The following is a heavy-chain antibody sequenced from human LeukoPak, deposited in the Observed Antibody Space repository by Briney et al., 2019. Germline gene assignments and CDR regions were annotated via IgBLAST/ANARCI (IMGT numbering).Heavy chain of an antibody. J-gene: IGHJ5*02. CDR1: GGSFSGYY. CDR3: ARGLTYDP. CDR2: INHSGST. Sequence: SETLSLTCAVYGGSFSGYYWSWIRQPPGKGLEWIGEINHSGSTNYNPSLKSRVTISVDTSKNQFSLKLSSVTAADTAVYYCARGLTYDPWGQGTLVTVSS. V-gene: IGHV4-34*01. D-gene: IGHD2-8*01.